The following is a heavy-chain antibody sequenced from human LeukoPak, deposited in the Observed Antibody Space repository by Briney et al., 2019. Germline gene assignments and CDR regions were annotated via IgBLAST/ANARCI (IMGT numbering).Heavy chain of an antibody. V-gene: IGHV3-7*01. CDR1: GFTFSSYW. CDR3: ARAPRGYYYDSSGYYCYFDY. Sequence: GGSLRLSCAASGFTFSSYWMSWVRQAPGKGLEWVANIKQDGSEKYYVDSVKGRFTISRDNAKNSLYLQMNSLRAEDTAVYYCARAPRGYYYDSSGYYCYFDYWGQGTLVTVSS. J-gene: IGHJ4*02. CDR2: IKQDGSEK. D-gene: IGHD3-22*01.